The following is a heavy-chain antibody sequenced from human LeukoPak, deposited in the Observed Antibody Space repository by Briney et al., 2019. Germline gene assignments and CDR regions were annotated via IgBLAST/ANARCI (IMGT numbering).Heavy chain of an antibody. Sequence: GGSLRLSCAASGFIFSSYTMHWVRQAPGKGLEWVTVISYDGSNKYYADSMKGRFTISRDNSKNTLYLQMNSLRAEDTAVYYCAKDDSSGSSYYFHGMDVWGQGTTVTVSS. CDR1: GFIFSSYT. V-gene: IGHV3-30*04. CDR3: AKDDSSGSSYYFHGMDV. CDR2: ISYDGSNK. D-gene: IGHD3-22*01. J-gene: IGHJ6*02.